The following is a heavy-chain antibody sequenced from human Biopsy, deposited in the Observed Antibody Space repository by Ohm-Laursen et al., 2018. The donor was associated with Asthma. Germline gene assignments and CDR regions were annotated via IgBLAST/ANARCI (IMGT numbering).Heavy chain of an antibody. CDR3: ARDYSDFWNRSVYTYFGMDV. D-gene: IGHD3-3*01. CDR1: GYSISNGGYY. J-gene: IGHJ6*02. V-gene: IGHV4-31*03. Sequence: TLSLTCSVSGYSISNGGYYWTWVRQRPGEGLEWIGNIYHRGNTKYNPSLKSRLSFSVDTSKNQFSLKLSSVTAADTAIYFCARDYSDFWNRSVYTYFGMDVWGRGTTVVVSS. CDR2: IYHRGNT.